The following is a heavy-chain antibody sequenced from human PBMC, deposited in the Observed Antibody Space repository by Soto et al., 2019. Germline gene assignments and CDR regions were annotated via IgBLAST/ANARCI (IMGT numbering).Heavy chain of an antibody. D-gene: IGHD2-2*01. CDR1: GGTFSSYA. CDR2: IIPIFGTA. V-gene: IGHV1-69*12. Sequence: QVQLVQSGAEVKKPGSSVKVSCKASGGTFSSYAISWVRQAPGQGLEWMGGIIPIFGTANYAQKFQGRVTITADASTSTAYMELSSLRSEDTAVYYCAREPCISTSCYGLDYYYGMDVWGQGTTVTVSS. J-gene: IGHJ6*02. CDR3: AREPCISTSCYGLDYYYGMDV.